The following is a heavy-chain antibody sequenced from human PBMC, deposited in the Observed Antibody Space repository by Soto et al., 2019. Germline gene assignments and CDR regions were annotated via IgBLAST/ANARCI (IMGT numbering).Heavy chain of an antibody. J-gene: IGHJ6*02. V-gene: IGHV3-48*02. Sequence: GGSLRLSCAASGFTFSSYSMNWVRQAPGKGLEWVSYISSSSSTIYYVDSVKGRFTISRDNAKNSLYLQMNSLRDEDTAVYYCAREYYHSGPGGKRGGYYYYGMDVWGQGTTVTVSS. CDR1: GFTFSSYS. CDR3: AREYYHSGPGGKRGGYYYYGMDV. CDR2: ISSSSSTI. D-gene: IGHD2-15*01.